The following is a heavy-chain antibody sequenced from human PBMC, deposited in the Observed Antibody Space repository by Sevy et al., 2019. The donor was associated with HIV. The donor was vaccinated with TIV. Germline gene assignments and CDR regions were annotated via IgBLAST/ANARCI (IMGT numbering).Heavy chain of an antibody. J-gene: IGHJ4*02. D-gene: IGHD2-15*01. Sequence: GGSLRLSCAASGFTFSSYAMNWVRQAPGQGLKWVSSINAISSNIYYADSVKGRFTISRDNAENSLYLQMNSVRAEDTAVYYCARDLFSGGNAVYGYWGQGTLVTVSS. V-gene: IGHV3-21*01. CDR2: INAISSNI. CDR3: ARDLFSGGNAVYGY. CDR1: GFTFSSYA.